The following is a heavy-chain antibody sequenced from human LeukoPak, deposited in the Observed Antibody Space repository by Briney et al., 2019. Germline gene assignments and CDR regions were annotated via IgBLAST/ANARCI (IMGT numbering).Heavy chain of an antibody. D-gene: IGHD2-2*01. Sequence: ASVKVSCKASGGTFSSYAISWVRQAPGQGLAWMGRIIPILGIANYAQKFQGRVTITADKSTSTAYMELSSLRSEDTAVYYCARNAVPAAIDWFDPWGQGTLVTVSS. CDR3: ARNAVPAAIDWFDP. J-gene: IGHJ5*02. CDR1: GGTFSSYA. V-gene: IGHV1-69*04. CDR2: IIPILGIA.